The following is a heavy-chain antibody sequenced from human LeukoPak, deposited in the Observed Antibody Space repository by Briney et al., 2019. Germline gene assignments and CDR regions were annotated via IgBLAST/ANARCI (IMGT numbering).Heavy chain of an antibody. CDR3: AREGMGYFDS. Sequence: GGSLRLPCAASGFNITSNYMNRVRQAPGKGLEWVAIIYSGGFTYYRDSVKGRFTIYRDNSKNTVYLQMNSLRVEDTAVYYCAREGMGYFDSWGQGTLVTVSS. J-gene: IGHJ4*02. D-gene: IGHD5-24*01. V-gene: IGHV3-66*01. CDR2: IYSGGFT. CDR1: GFNITSNY.